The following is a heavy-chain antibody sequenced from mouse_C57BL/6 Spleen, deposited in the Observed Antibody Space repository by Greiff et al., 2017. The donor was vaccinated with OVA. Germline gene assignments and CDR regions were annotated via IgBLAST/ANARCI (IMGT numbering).Heavy chain of an antibody. CDR1: GYTFTDYN. V-gene: IGHV1-18*01. CDR3: ARSIGDGSSYRYYFDY. CDR2: INPNNGGT. D-gene: IGHD1-1*01. Sequence: VQLQQSGPELVKPGASVKIPCKASGYTFTDYNMDWVKQSHGKSLEWIGDINPNNGGTIYNQKFKGKATLTVDKSSSTAYMELRSLTSEDTAVYYCARSIGDGSSYRYYFDYWGQGTTLTVSS. J-gene: IGHJ2*01.